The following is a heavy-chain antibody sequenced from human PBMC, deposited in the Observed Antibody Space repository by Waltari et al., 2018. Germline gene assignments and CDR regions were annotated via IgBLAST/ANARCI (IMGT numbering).Heavy chain of an antibody. D-gene: IGHD1-1*01. CDR2: INTNSGDT. CDR3: TRGTGTSWFDT. J-gene: IGHJ5*02. Sequence: QVQLVQSGAEVQEPGTSLKVSCQSSGYTFTHHYIHWVRQAPGQGLEWMALINTNSGDTKSSQKFQGRVTLTRDTSINTAFMQLTGLTSDDTALYYCTRGTGTSWFDTWGQGTLIIVAS. V-gene: IGHV1-2*02. CDR1: GYTFTHHY.